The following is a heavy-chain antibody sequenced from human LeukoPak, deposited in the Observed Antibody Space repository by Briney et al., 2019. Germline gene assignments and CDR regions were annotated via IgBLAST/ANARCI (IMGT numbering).Heavy chain of an antibody. V-gene: IGHV1-2*02. CDR3: ATNILVRDIINWFDP. CDR1: GYSFADYY. CDR2: IKPNSGGT. Sequence: ASVKVSCKASGYSFADYYMHWVRQAPGQGLEWMGWIKPNSGGTRSAQKFQGRVPMTRDTSISTAYMELSSLRYDDTAVYYCATNILVRDIINWFDPWGQGTLVTVSS. J-gene: IGHJ5*02. D-gene: IGHD3-10*01.